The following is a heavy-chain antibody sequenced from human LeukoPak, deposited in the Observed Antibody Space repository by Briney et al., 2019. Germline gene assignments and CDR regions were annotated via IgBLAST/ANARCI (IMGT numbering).Heavy chain of an antibody. CDR1: GFTFSSNY. D-gene: IGHD3-22*01. CDR3: AREGSYDGSTMWYFDY. V-gene: IGHV3-53*01. CDR2: IYSGGTI. Sequence: PGGSLSLSCAASGFTFSSNYMAWVRQAPGKGLEWISVIYSGGTIYYADSVQGRFTISRDNSKNTLYLQMNSLRAEDTAVYYCAREGSYDGSTMWYFDYWGQGTLVTVSS. J-gene: IGHJ4*02.